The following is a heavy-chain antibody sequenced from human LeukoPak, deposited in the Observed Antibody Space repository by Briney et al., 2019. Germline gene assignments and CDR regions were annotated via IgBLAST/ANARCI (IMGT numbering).Heavy chain of an antibody. D-gene: IGHD1-14*01. J-gene: IGHJ4*02. CDR3: AEGGEPY. CDR1: GFTFSIYS. CDR2: ISSGSSTI. Sequence: GGSPKLSCAASGFTFSIYSMNWVRQAPGKGLEWVSYISSGSSTIYYADSVKGRFTISRDNAKNSLYLQMNSLRDEDTAVYYCAEGGEPYWGQGTLVTVSS. V-gene: IGHV3-48*02.